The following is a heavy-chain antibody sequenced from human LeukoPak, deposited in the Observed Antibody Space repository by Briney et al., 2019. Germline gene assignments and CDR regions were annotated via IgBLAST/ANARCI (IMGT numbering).Heavy chain of an antibody. Sequence: PGGSLRLSCAASGFTFSSYAMSWVRQAPGKGLEWVSDISGSGGSTYYADSVKGRFTISRDNSKNTLYLQMNSLRAEDTAVYYCAKAGQMYCDYGYFDDWGQGTLVTVAS. CDR2: ISGSGGST. CDR1: GFTFSSYA. CDR3: AKAGQMYCDYGYFDD. V-gene: IGHV3-23*01. D-gene: IGHD4-17*01. J-gene: IGHJ4*02.